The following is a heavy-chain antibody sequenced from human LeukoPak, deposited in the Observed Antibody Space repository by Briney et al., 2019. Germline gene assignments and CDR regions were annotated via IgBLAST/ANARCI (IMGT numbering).Heavy chain of an antibody. D-gene: IGHD2-2*02. CDR3: ARAGVVPAAINRAFDI. Sequence: SETLSLTCIVSGGSIISGDYYWSWIRQPPGKGLEWNGYIYHNGDTYYNPSLKNRVSISVYTSKNQFSLSLSSVTAADTAVYYCARAGVVPAAINRAFDIWGQGSVVTVSS. J-gene: IGHJ3*02. CDR1: GGSIISGDYY. V-gene: IGHV4-30-4*08. CDR2: IYHNGDT.